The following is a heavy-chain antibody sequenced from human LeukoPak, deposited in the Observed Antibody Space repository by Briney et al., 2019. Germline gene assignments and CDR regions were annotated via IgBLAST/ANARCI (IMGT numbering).Heavy chain of an antibody. J-gene: IGHJ4*02. D-gene: IGHD1-26*01. CDR1: GGSFSGYY. CDR2: INHSGST. V-gene: IGHV4-34*01. Sequence: SETLSLTCAVYGGSFSGYYWSWIRQPPGKGLEWIGEINHSGSTNYNPSLKSRVTISVDTSKNQFSLKLSSVTAADTAVYYCARGLGNIDYWGQGTLVTVSS. CDR3: ARGLGNIDY.